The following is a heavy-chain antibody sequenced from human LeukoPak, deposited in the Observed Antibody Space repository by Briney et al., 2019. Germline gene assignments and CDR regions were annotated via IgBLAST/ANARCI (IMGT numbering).Heavy chain of an antibody. V-gene: IGHV3-7*01. CDR2: IKPDGSES. CDR3: AISLGDGYNCLDY. J-gene: IGHJ4*02. D-gene: IGHD5-24*01. Sequence: PGGSLRLSCAASGFTFNTYWMSWVRQAPGKGLEWVANIKPDGSESYYADSVKGRFSISRDNSKNTLYLQMNSLRAEDTAVYYCAISLGDGYNCLDYWGQGTLVTVSS. CDR1: GFTFNTYW.